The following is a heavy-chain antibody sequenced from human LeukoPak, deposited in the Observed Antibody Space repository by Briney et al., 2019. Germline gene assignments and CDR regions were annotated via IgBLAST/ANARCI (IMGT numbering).Heavy chain of an antibody. V-gene: IGHV3-23*01. CDR1: GFTFSSYA. CDR2: ISGSGGST. J-gene: IGHJ6*02. D-gene: IGHD6-13*01. CDR3: AKDGTNSSWFYYYYYGMDV. Sequence: GGSLRLSCAASGFTFSSYAMSWVRQAPGKGLEWVSAISGSGGSTYYADSVKGRLTISRDNSKNTLYLQMNSLRAEDTAVYYCAKDGTNSSWFYYYYYGMDVWGQGTTVTVSS.